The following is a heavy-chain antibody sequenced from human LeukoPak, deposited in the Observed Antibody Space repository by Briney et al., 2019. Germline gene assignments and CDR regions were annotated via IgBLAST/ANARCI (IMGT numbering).Heavy chain of an antibody. CDR2: INHSGST. D-gene: IGHD6-13*01. Sequence: PSETLSLTCAVYGGSFSGYYWSWIRQPPGKGLEWIGEINHSGSTNYNPSLKSRVTISVDTSKNQFSLKLSSVTAADTAVYYCARDPSHDSSSCYPTAGAFDYWGQGTLVTVSS. J-gene: IGHJ4*02. CDR3: ARDPSHDSSSCYPTAGAFDY. V-gene: IGHV4-34*01. CDR1: GGSFSGYY.